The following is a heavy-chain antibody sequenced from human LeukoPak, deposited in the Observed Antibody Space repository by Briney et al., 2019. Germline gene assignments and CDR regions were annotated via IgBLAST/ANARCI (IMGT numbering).Heavy chain of an antibody. V-gene: IGHV1-2*02. CDR1: GYTFTGYY. CDR2: INPNSGGT. J-gene: IGHJ4*02. D-gene: IGHD5-18*01. CDR3: ARKKGYSYGFFDY. Sequence: ASVKVSCKASGYTFTGYYMHWVRQAPGQGLEWMGWINPNSGGTNYAQKFQGGVTMTRDTSISTAYMELSRLRSDDTAVYYCARKKGYSYGFFDYWGQGTLVTVSS.